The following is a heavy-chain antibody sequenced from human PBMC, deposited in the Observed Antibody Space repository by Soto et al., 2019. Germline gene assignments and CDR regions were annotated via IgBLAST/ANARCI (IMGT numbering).Heavy chain of an antibody. J-gene: IGHJ4*02. CDR2: ISGGGDTT. CDR1: GFTFNNYA. D-gene: IGHD3-10*01. CDR3: AKGRGGSGSLTPRVDF. Sequence: EVQLLESGGGLVQPGGSLRLSCASSGFTFNNYAMTWVRQAPGKGLEWVSAISGGGDTTSYADAVKGRFTASRDGSKNTLYLKMSSLRAEDTALYYCAKGRGGSGSLTPRVDFWGQGTLVTVSS. V-gene: IGHV3-23*01.